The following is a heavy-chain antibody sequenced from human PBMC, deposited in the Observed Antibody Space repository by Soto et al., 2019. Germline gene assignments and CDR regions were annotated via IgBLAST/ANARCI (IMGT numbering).Heavy chain of an antibody. CDR1: GGSISSYY. D-gene: IGHD2-21*02. Sequence: SETLSLTCTVSGGSISSYYWSWIRQPPGKGLEWIGYIYYSGSTNYNPSLKSRVTISVDTSKNQFSLKLSSVTAADTAVYYCARGGHIVVVTEGTNPSAEYFQHWGQGTLVTVSS. CDR3: ARGGHIVVVTEGTNPSAEYFQH. J-gene: IGHJ1*01. CDR2: IYYSGST. V-gene: IGHV4-59*01.